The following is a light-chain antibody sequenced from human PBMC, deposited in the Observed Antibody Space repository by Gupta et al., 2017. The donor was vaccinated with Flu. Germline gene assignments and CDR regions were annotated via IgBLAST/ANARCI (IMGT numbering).Light chain of an antibody. CDR1: SPNIGANYD. J-gene: IGLJ2*01. Sequence: QSVLTQPPSLSGAPGQRVTISCTGSSPNIGANYDIHWYQLLPGTAPKVLIFANKNRPSGVPDRSSGSKSGTSASLVITGLQPEDEAVYYCQSYDSSLSAVVFGGGTKLTVL. V-gene: IGLV1-40*01. CDR3: QSYDSSLSAVV. CDR2: ANK.